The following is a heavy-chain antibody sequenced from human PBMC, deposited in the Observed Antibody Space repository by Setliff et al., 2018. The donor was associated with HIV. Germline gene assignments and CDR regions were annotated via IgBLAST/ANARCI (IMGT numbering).Heavy chain of an antibody. D-gene: IGHD6-13*01. CDR3: AARNSGNPTRHRDPPGSSWIYYYSYMDV. Sequence: PSETLSLTCALSGYSISNGYYWGWIRQPSGKGLEWIGSIYHSGSTFYNPSLRSRVTISVDTSQDQFSLRLTSVTAADTAVYYCAARNSGNPTRHRDPPGSSWIYYYSYMDVWGKGTTVTVSS. J-gene: IGHJ6*03. CDR2: IYHSGST. V-gene: IGHV4-38-2*01. CDR1: GYSISNGYY.